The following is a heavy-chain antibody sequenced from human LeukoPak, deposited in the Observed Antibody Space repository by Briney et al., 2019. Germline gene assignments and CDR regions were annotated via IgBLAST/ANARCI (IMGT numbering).Heavy chain of an antibody. V-gene: IGHV1-3*01. CDR3: ASDNNPFWSGYYSGAFDI. CDR2: INAGNGNT. Sequence: GGSLRLSCAAPGFTFTSYAMHWVRQAPGQRLEWMGWINAGNGNTKYSQKFQGRVTITRDTSASTAYMELSSLRSEDMAVYYCASDNNPFWSGYYSGAFDIWGQGTMVTVSS. J-gene: IGHJ3*02. D-gene: IGHD3-3*01. CDR1: GFTFTSYA.